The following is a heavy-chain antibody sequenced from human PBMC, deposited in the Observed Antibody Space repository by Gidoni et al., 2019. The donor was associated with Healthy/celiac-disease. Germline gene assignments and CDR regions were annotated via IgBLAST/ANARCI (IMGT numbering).Heavy chain of an antibody. CDR2: IRSKAYGGTT. J-gene: IGHJ4*02. V-gene: IGHV3-49*05. D-gene: IGHD2-15*01. CDR1: GFTFGDYA. Sequence: EVQLVESGGGLVKPGRSLRLSCTASGFTFGDYARSWFRQAPGKGLGWVGFIRSKAYGGTTEYAASVKGRFTISRDDSKSIAYLQMNSLKTEDTAVYYCTRGDIVVVVAATGFDYWGQGTLVTVSS. CDR3: TRGDIVVVVAATGFDY.